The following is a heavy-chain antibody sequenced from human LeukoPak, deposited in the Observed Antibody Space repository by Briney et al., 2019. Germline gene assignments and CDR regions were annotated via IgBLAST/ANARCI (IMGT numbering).Heavy chain of an antibody. CDR1: GGSISSFY. CDR3: ARDGSGSYIYDY. CDR2: MSYSGTT. D-gene: IGHD1-26*01. Sequence: SETLSLTCTVSGGSISSFYWSWIRQPPGKGLEWIGYMSYSGTTKYNPSLKSRLTISMDTSKNQFSLKLSSVTAADTAVYYCARDGSGSYIYDYWGQGTLVTVSS. V-gene: IGHV4-59*01. J-gene: IGHJ4*02.